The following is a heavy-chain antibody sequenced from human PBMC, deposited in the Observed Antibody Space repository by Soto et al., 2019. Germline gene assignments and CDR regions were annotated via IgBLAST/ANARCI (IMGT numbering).Heavy chain of an antibody. Sequence: VQLVQSGAEVKQPGASVKVSCKASGYTFTSYGISWVRQAPGQGLEWMGWISAYNGNTNYAQKLQGRVTMTTDTSTSTAYMELRSLRSDDTAVYYCARARSVSYYYYYYGMDVWGQGTTVTVSS. CDR3: ARARSVSYYYYYYGMDV. D-gene: IGHD2-15*01. CDR2: ISAYNGNT. J-gene: IGHJ6*02. CDR1: GYTFTSYG. V-gene: IGHV1-18*01.